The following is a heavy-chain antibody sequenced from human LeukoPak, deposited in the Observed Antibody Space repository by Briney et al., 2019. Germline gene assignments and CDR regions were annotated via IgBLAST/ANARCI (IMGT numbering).Heavy chain of an antibody. D-gene: IGHD4-17*01. J-gene: IGHJ4*02. CDR3: ARESELYGDDDY. CDR1: GGSVRSYF. Sequence: PSETLSLTCTVSGGSVRSYFWTWIRQPAGRRLERIGLIYTSGSTNYNPSLKSRVTISVDTSKNQFSLKLSSVTAADTAVYYCARESELYGDDDYWGQGTLVTVSS. CDR2: IYTSGST. V-gene: IGHV4-4*07.